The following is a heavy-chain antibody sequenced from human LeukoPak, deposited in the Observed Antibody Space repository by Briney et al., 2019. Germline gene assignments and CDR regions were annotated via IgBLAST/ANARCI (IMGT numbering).Heavy chain of an antibody. CDR2: ISAYNGNT. J-gene: IGHJ3*02. CDR1: GYTFTSYG. V-gene: IGHV1-18*01. Sequence: ASVKVSCKASGYTFTSYGISWVRQALGQGLEWMGWISAYNGNTNYAQKLQGRVTMTTDTSTSTAYMELRSLRSDDTAVYYCARIIRFLEWLSGDAFDIWGQGTMVTVSS. D-gene: IGHD3-3*01. CDR3: ARIIRFLEWLSGDAFDI.